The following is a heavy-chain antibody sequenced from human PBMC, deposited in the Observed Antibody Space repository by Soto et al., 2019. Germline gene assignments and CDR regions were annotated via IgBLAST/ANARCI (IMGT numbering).Heavy chain of an antibody. V-gene: IGHV3-33*08. CDR3: ARDPHLLLWFGELLSPPMDV. CDR1: GFTCSSYG. CDR2: IWYDGSNK. Sequence: LTLTCTFSGFTCSSYGMHWVRQAPGKGLEWVAVIWYDGSNKYYADSVKGRFTISRDNSKNTLYLQMNSLRAEDTAVYYCARDPHLLLWFGELLSPPMDVWGQGTTVTVSS. J-gene: IGHJ6*02. D-gene: IGHD3-10*01.